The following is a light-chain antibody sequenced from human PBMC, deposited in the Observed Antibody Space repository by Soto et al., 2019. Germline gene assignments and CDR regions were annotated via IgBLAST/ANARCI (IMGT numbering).Light chain of an antibody. CDR3: QQYNNWPLT. V-gene: IGKV3-15*01. J-gene: IGKJ4*01. Sequence: ILLTQPPATLSVSSGESPPISCGASQSVSSYLAWYKQTHGQAPRLLIYGASTRATDIPARVSGSGSGTEFTLTISSLKSEDFELYYCQQYNNWPLTFGGGTKVDI. CDR2: GAS. CDR1: QSVSSY.